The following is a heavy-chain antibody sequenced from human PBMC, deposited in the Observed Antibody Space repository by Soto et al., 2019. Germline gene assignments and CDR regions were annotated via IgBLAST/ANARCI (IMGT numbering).Heavy chain of an antibody. CDR2: ISGTGGDT. J-gene: IGHJ4*02. CDR3: AKGNNGYALYFDY. D-gene: IGHD5-12*01. Sequence: EMQLLESGGGLVQPGGSLRLSCAAPGFTFSSYVMNWVRQAPGKGLEWVSTISGTGGDTYYADSGKGRFTVSRDNSKNTRFLQMESLRDEDTAVYYCAKGNNGYALYFDYWGQGTLVTVSS. V-gene: IGHV3-23*01. CDR1: GFTFSSYV.